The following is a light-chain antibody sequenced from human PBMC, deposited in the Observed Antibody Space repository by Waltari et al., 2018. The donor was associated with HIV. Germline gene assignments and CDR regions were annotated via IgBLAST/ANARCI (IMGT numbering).Light chain of an antibody. CDR1: QNIRNY. V-gene: IGKV3-11*01. CDR3: QQRSNWPGT. CDR2: DAS. Sequence: EIVLTQSPVTLSLSPGERANLSCRASQNIRNYVGWYQKKSGQPPRLLIYDASTRDPGIPARFSGAGSGTDFTLTIDSLEPEDFAMYYCQQRSNWPGTFGPGTRVDVK. J-gene: IGKJ3*01.